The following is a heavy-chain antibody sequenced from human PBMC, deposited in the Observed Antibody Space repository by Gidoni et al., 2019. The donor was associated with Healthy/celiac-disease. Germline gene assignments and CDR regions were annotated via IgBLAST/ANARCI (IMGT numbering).Heavy chain of an antibody. D-gene: IGHD1-26*01. Sequence: EVQLVESGGGLVQPGGSLRLSCAASGFTVSSNYMSCVRQAPGKGLEWVSVIYSGGSTYYADSVKGRFTISRDNSKNTLYLQMNSLRAEDTAVYYCAGGTSSGEAPIGVYFDYWGQGTLVTVSS. CDR2: IYSGGST. V-gene: IGHV3-66*01. CDR3: AGGTSSGEAPIGVYFDY. J-gene: IGHJ4*02. CDR1: GFTVSSNY.